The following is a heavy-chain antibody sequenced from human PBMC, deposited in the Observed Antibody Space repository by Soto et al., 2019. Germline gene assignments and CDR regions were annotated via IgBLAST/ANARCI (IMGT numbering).Heavy chain of an antibody. CDR3: ARGKGMEENYYYYCMDI. Sequence: ASVKVSCKASGYTFSTYAMHWVRQAPGQSLEWMGWINGGTGQTRYSQRFQDRVTITRDTSASTAYMELTSLTSEDTAVYYCARGKGMEENYYYYCMDIWGQGTTVTVSS. J-gene: IGHJ6*02. CDR1: GYTFSTYA. D-gene: IGHD1-1*01. V-gene: IGHV1-3*01. CDR2: INGGTGQT.